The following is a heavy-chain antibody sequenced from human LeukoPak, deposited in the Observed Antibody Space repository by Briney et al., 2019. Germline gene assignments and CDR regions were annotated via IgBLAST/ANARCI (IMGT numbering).Heavy chain of an antibody. CDR3: ARGGSGSGWYYFDY. CDR1: GYTFTSYY. D-gene: IGHD3-10*01. Sequence: ASVKVSCEASGYTFTSYYMHWVRQAPGQGLEWMGWISAYNANTNYAQKFQGRVTMTTDTSTSTAYMELRSLSSDDAALYYCARGGSGSGWYYFDYWGQGTLVTVSS. CDR2: ISAYNANT. V-gene: IGHV1-18*04. J-gene: IGHJ4*02.